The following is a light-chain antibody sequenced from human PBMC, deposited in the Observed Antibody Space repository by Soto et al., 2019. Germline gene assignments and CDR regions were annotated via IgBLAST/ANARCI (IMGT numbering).Light chain of an antibody. Sequence: QSALTQPASVSGSPGQSITISCTGTSSDIGGYNSVSWFQQHPGKAPKLLIYEVSNRPSGISNRFSGSKFDNAASLTISGLRAEDEADYYCASYTTTGTVLFGAGTQLTVL. CDR1: SSDIGGYNS. CDR3: ASYTTTGTVL. CDR2: EVS. V-gene: IGLV2-14*01. J-gene: IGLJ2*01.